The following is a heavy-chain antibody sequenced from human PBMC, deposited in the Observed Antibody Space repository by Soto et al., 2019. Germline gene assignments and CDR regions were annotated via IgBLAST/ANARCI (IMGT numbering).Heavy chain of an antibody. V-gene: IGHV3-23*01. CDR1: GFTFINFA. D-gene: IGHD3-10*01. J-gene: IGHJ2*01. CDR3: ARKVPGSTSSPYYWYFDL. Sequence: EVQLLESGGGLVQPGGSLRLSCAGSGFTFINFAMNWVRQAPGKGLEWVSTISGGGDAAFFADSVRGRFTISRDNSKDTVPLQMNSLGVDDTAAYYCARKVPGSTSSPYYWYFDLWGRGTLVTVSS. CDR2: ISGGGDAA.